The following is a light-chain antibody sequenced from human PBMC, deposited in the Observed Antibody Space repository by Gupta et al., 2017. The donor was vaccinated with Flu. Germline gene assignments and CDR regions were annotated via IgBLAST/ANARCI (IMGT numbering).Light chain of an antibody. CDR3: QQSDGNPGT. Sequence: DIQMTQSPSSLSASVGDRVTITCRASQSISSYLNWYQQKPGQAPKVLIYAASSLRSGVPSRFSGSGSGTDFTLTISRLQPEDFATYYCQQSDGNPGTFGQGTKVEIK. V-gene: IGKV1-39*01. J-gene: IGKJ1*01. CDR2: AAS. CDR1: QSISSY.